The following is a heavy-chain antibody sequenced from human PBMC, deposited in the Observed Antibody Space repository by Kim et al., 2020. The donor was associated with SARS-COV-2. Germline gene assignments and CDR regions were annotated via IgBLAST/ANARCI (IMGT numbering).Heavy chain of an antibody. CDR1: GGSFRFYF. CDR3: ARVGEYCSGANCYSLHHWFDP. Sequence: SETLSLTCAVYGGSFRFYFWSWIRQPPGKGLEWIGEINHSGSTNYNPSLKSRVTISVDPSKNQFSLKLSSVTAADTAVYYCARVGEYCSGANCYSLHHWFDPWAPGTLVTVSS. CDR2: INHSGST. D-gene: IGHD2-15*01. V-gene: IGHV4-34*01. J-gene: IGHJ5*02.